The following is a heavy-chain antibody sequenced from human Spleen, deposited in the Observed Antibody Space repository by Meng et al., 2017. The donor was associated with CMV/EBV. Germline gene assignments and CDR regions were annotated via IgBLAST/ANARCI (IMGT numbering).Heavy chain of an antibody. CDR3: VRGRYCRRNTCRHYVDHYYGMDV. CDR1: GGTFTNFG. V-gene: IGHV1-69*10. J-gene: IGHJ6*02. CDR2: IIPLLDII. Sequence: SVKVSCKASGGTFTNFGVSWVRQAPGQGPEWMGGIIPLLDIIDYAQKFQDRVMIATDESTSSVYMELTSLRSDDTAIYYCVRGRYCRRNTCRHYVDHYYGMDVWGQGTAVTVSS. D-gene: IGHD2-15*01.